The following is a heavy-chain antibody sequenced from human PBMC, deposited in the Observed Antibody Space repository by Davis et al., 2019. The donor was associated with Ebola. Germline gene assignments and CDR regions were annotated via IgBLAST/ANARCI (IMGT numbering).Heavy chain of an antibody. CDR1: GYSFTTYW. V-gene: IGHV5-51*01. CDR2: IYPGDSDT. CDR3: ARGELSGPFDF. J-gene: IGHJ4*02. D-gene: IGHD3-16*02. Sequence: GESLKISCKGSGYSFTTYWIAWVRQTPAKGLEWMGIIYPGDSDTGYSPSFQGQVTISADKSISTAHLQWSSLKASDTAMYYCARGELSGPFDFWGQGTLVTVSS.